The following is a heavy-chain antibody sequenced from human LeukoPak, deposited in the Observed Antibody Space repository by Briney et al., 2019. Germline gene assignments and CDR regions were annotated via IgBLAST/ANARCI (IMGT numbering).Heavy chain of an antibody. CDR1: GYGFTSYW. D-gene: IGHD4-17*01. CDR3: ARPSQTYGDYRLVY. V-gene: IGHV5-51*01. Sequence: GESLQISCPGSGYGFTSYWIGWARQMPGKGLEWMGMIYPGDSDTRYSPSFQGQVTISADKSISTAYLQWSSLKASDTAMYYCARPSQTYGDYRLVYWGQGTLVTVAS. CDR2: IYPGDSDT. J-gene: IGHJ4*02.